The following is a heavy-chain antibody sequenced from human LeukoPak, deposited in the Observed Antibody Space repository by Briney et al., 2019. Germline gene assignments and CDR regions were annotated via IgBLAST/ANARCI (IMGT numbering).Heavy chain of an antibody. D-gene: IGHD6-19*01. CDR2: ITWNSDTR. CDR3: ANDTGSGWYVGFDY. CDR1: VFNFNDYA. Sequence: GRSLRLSCAASVFNFNDYAMHWVRQAPGKGLEWVSGITWNSDTRNYADSVKGRFTISRDNAKNSLYLQMNSLRVEDTAFYYCANDTGSGWYVGFDYWGQGTQVTVSS. V-gene: IGHV3-9*01. J-gene: IGHJ4*02.